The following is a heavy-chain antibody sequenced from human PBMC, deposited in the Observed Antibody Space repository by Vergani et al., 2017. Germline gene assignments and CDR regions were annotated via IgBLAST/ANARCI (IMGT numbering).Heavy chain of an antibody. J-gene: IGHJ6*03. CDR2: IKSKTDGGTT. Sequence: EVQLVESGGGLVQPGGSLRLSCAASGFTFSSYAMSWVRQAPGKGLEWVGRIKSKTDGGTTYYAAPVKGKFTISRDDSKNTLYLQMNSLKTEDTAVYYCARDRVLRGDYYYYMDVWGKGTTVTVSS. V-gene: IGHV3-15*01. D-gene: IGHD2/OR15-2a*01. CDR1: GFTFSSYA. CDR3: ARDRVLRGDYYYYMDV.